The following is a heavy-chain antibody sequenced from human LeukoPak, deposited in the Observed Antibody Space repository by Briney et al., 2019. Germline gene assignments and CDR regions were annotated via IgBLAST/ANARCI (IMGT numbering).Heavy chain of an antibody. CDR2: MNPNSGNT. V-gene: IGHV1-8*01. D-gene: IGHD3-9*01. Sequence: GASVKVSCKASGYTFTSYDINWVRQATGQGLEWMGWMNPNSGNTGYAQKFQGRVTMTRNTSISTAYMELSSLRSEDTAVYYCARGLRYRGGYYMDVWGKGTTVTISS. J-gene: IGHJ6*03. CDR1: GYTFTSYD. CDR3: ARGLRYRGGYYMDV.